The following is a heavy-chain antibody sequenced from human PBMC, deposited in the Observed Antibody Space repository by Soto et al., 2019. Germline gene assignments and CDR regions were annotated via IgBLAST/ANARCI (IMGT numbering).Heavy chain of an antibody. CDR2: IYYSGST. Sequence: SETLSLTCTVSGGSISSSSYYWGWIRQPPGKGLEWIGSIYYSGSTYYNPSLKSRVTISVDTSKNQFSLKLSSVTAADTVVYYCARHTPAISISDHWGQGTLVIVSS. J-gene: IGHJ4*02. CDR3: ARHTPAISISDH. D-gene: IGHD2-15*01. CDR1: GGSISSSSYY. V-gene: IGHV4-39*01.